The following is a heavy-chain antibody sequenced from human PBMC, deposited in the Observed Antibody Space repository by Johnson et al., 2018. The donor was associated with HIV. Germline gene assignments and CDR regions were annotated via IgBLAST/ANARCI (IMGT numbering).Heavy chain of an antibody. CDR1: GFTVISNY. CDR2: IYSGGST. J-gene: IGHJ3*02. V-gene: IGHV3-53*01. D-gene: IGHD3-10*01. Sequence: VQLVESGGGLIQPGKSLRLSCAASGFTVISNYMTWVRQIPGKGLEWVSVIYSGGSTYYADSVKGRFTISRDNSNNTLYLQMNSLRAGDTGVYYCGRENGGGAFDIWGQGTMVTVSS. CDR3: GRENGGGAFDI.